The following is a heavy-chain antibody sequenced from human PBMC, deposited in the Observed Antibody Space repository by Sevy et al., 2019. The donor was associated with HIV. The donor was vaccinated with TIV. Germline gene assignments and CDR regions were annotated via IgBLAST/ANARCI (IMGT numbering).Heavy chain of an antibody. J-gene: IGHJ4*02. Sequence: GGSLRLSCTASGFTFSYYGMHWVRQAPGKGLEWVAFIGYDGTDKYYSESVKGRFAISRDNFKNTVFLEMNSLRTDDTAIYYCAKNTASAGTGGFDYWGQGALVTVSS. CDR1: GFTFSYYG. CDR2: IGYDGTDK. V-gene: IGHV3-30*02. CDR3: AKNTASAGTGGFDY. D-gene: IGHD6-13*01.